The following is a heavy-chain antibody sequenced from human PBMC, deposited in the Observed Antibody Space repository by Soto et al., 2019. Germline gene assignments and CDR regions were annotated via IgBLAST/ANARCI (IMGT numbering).Heavy chain of an antibody. Sequence: EVQLLESGGGLVQPGGSLRLSCAASGFTFSSYGMTWVRQAPGKGLEWVSFSSATGAGTYYADSEKGRFTISRDNSKNSLYLQMTSLRADATAVYYCAKDRRAGGNYGFYSDFWCQGALVIVSS. V-gene: IGHV3-23*01. J-gene: IGHJ4*02. D-gene: IGHD1-7*01. CDR2: SSATGAGT. CDR3: AKDRRAGGNYGFYSDF. CDR1: GFTFSSYG.